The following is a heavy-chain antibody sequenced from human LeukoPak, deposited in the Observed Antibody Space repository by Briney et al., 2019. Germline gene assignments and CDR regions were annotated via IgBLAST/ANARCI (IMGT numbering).Heavy chain of an antibody. CDR3: ASGYDSSGYYDTGVDY. V-gene: IGHV3-30-3*01. CDR1: GFTFSSYA. Sequence: GGSLRLSCAASGFTFSSYAMRWVRQAPGKGLEWVAVISYDGSNKYYADSVKGRFTISRDNSKNTLYLQMSSLRAEDTAVYYCASGYDSSGYYDTGVDYWGQGTLVTVSS. J-gene: IGHJ4*02. CDR2: ISYDGSNK. D-gene: IGHD3-22*01.